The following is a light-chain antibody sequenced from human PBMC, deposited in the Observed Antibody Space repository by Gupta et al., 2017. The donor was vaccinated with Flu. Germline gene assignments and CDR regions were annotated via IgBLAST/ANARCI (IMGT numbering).Light chain of an antibody. Sequence: EIVMTQSPATLSVSPGERATLSCRASQSVSSNLAWFQQKPGQTPRLIIYGASTRATGIPARFSGSGSGTEFTITISSLQSEDFAVYYCQQYNKWPPVTFGQGTKVAIK. CDR3: QQYNKWPPVT. J-gene: IGKJ1*01. V-gene: IGKV3-15*01. CDR1: QSVSSN. CDR2: GAS.